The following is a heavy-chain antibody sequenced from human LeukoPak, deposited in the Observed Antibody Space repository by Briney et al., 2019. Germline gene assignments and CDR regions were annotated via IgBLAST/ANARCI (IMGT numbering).Heavy chain of an antibody. V-gene: IGHV4-59*11. CDR1: GGSITDHF. Sequence: SETLSLTCNVSGGSITDHFWSWIRQPPGKGLEWIGYMYYTGRTDYNPSLKSRVTMSVDTSKSQFSLNLMSVTAADTAVYYCTRDTGTTGEVKFDPWGQGTLVTVSS. CDR2: MYYTGRT. D-gene: IGHD4-17*01. CDR3: TRDTGTTGEVKFDP. J-gene: IGHJ5*02.